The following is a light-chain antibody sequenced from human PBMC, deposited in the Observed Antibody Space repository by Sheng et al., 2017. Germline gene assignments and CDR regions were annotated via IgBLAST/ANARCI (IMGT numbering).Light chain of an antibody. V-gene: IGKV3-20*01. CDR3: QQTRSFPRT. J-gene: IGKJ1*01. CDR1: QSVSSTY. CDR2: AAS. Sequence: ETVLTQSPGTLSLSPGERATLSCTASQSVSSTYLTWYQHKPGQAPRLLIYAASSRATGIPARFSGSGSGTDFTLIISSLQPEDFATYYCQQTRSFPRTFGQGTKVEVK.